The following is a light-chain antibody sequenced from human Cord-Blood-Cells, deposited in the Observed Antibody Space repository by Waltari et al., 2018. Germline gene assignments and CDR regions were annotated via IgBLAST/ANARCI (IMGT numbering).Light chain of an antibody. J-gene: IGKJ5*01. CDR1: QSVSSY. CDR2: DAS. CDR3: QQRSNWPLT. Sequence: EIVLTQSTATLSLSPGERATLSCRASQSVSSYLAWYQQKPGQAPRLLIHDASNRATGIPARFSGSGSGTDFTRTISSLEPEDFAVYYCQQRSNWPLTFGQVTRLEIK. V-gene: IGKV3-11*01.